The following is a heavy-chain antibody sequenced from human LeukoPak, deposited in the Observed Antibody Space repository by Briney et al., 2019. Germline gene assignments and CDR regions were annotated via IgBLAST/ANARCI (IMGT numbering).Heavy chain of an antibody. Sequence: SETLSLTCAVYGGSFSGYYWSWIRQPPGKGLEWIGEINHSGSTNYNPSLKSRVTISVDTSKNQFSLKLSPVTAADTAVYYCASGAAGTPVNWFDPWGQGTLVTVSS. CDR3: ASGAAGTPVNWFDP. D-gene: IGHD6-13*01. CDR2: INHSGST. V-gene: IGHV4-34*01. CDR1: GGSFSGYY. J-gene: IGHJ5*02.